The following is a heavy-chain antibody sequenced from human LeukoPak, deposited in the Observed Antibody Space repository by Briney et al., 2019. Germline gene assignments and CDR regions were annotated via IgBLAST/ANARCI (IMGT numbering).Heavy chain of an antibody. V-gene: IGHV3-20*04. CDR1: GFTFDDYG. CDR2: INWNGGST. J-gene: IGHJ4*02. D-gene: IGHD5-18*01. CDR3: ARDTRGYSYGSYYFDY. Sequence: PRGSLRLSCAASGFTFDDYGMSWVRQAPGKGLEWVSGINWNGGSTGYADSVKGRFTISRDNAKSSLYLQMNSLRAEDTALYYCARDTRGYSYGSYYFDYWGQGTLVTVSS.